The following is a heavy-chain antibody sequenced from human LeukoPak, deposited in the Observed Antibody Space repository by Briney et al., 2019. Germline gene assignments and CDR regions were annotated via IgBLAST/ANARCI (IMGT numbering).Heavy chain of an antibody. V-gene: IGHV3-30-3*01. CDR2: ISYDGSNK. CDR3: ARAPSPYCSSTSCYHYYYYYMDV. CDR1: GFTFSSYA. Sequence: GGSLRLSCAASGFTFSSYAMHWVRQAPGKGLEWVAVISYDGSNKYYADSVKGRFTISRDNSKNTLYLQMNSLRAEDTAVYYCARAPSPYCSSTSCYHYYYYYMDVWGKGTTVTVSS. J-gene: IGHJ6*03. D-gene: IGHD2-2*01.